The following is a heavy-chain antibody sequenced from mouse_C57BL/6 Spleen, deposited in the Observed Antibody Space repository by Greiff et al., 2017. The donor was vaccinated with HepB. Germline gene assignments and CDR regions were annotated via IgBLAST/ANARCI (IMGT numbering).Heavy chain of an antibody. CDR2: IGPNSGGT. J-gene: IGHJ3*01. Sequence: QVQLQQPGAELVKPGASVKLSCKASGYTFTSYWMHWVKQRPGRGLEWIGRIGPNSGGTKYNEKFKSKATLTVDKPSSTAYMQLSSLTSEDSAVYYCARSDYYGSSYFAYWGQGTLVTVSA. CDR1: GYTFTSYW. CDR3: ARSDYYGSSYFAY. D-gene: IGHD1-1*01. V-gene: IGHV1-72*01.